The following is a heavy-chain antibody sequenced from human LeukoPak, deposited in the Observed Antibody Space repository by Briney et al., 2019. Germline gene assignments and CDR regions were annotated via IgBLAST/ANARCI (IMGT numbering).Heavy chain of an antibody. CDR3: ARDAKYYYDSSGYT. CDR1: GFTFSNYW. CDR2: INQGGSEK. D-gene: IGHD3-22*01. Sequence: PGGSLRLSCAASGFTFSNYWMIWVRQAPGKGPEWVADINQGGSEKYYIDSVKGRFTISRDNAKNSLYLQMNSLRAEDTAVYYCARDAKYYYDSSGYTWGQGTLVTVSS. J-gene: IGHJ5*02. V-gene: IGHV3-7*01.